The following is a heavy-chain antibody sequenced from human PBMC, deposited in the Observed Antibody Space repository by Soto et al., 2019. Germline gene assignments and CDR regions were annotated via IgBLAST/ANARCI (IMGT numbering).Heavy chain of an antibody. D-gene: IGHD3-16*02. CDR3: ARELSAFGMDV. J-gene: IGHJ6*02. V-gene: IGHV3-74*01. Sequence: EVQLVESGGGLLQPGGSLRLSCAASGFTFSNYWMHWVRQAPGSGLVWVSRLNSDGSDADYTDSVKGRFTISRDDAKNTLYLQMNRLRAEDTAIYYCARELSAFGMDVWGQGTTVTVSS. CDR2: LNSDGSDA. CDR1: GFTFSNYW.